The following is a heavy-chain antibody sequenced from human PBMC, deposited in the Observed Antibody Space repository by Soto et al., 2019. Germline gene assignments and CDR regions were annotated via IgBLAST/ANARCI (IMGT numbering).Heavy chain of an antibody. D-gene: IGHD6-19*01. CDR2: IYHGGTT. CDR1: VYSISSGSY. V-gene: IGHV4-38-2*02. CDR3: ARVHVMVVAGSTFDY. Sequence: PSETLSLTCTVSVYSISSGSYCAWIRQPPGKGPEWIASIYHGGTTFYNPSLKSRITISVDTSNNQFSLKLTSVTAADTAVYYCARVHVMVVAGSTFDYWGHGTLVTVSS. J-gene: IGHJ4*01.